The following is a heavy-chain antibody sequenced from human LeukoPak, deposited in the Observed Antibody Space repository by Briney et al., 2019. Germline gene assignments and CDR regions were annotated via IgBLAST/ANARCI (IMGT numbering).Heavy chain of an antibody. CDR3: AKEAYPYFDWLLPHYYFDY. CDR2: ISGSGGST. CDR1: GFTFSIFG. D-gene: IGHD3-9*01. Sequence: GGSLRLSCEASGFTFSIFGMNWVRQAPGKGLEWVSVISGSGGSTYYADPVKGRFTISRDNSKNTLFLQMNSLRAEDTAVYYCAKEAYPYFDWLLPHYYFDYWGQGTLVTVSS. V-gene: IGHV3-23*01. J-gene: IGHJ4*02.